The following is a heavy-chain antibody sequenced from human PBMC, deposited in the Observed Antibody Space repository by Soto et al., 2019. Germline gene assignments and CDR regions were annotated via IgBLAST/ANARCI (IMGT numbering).Heavy chain of an antibody. D-gene: IGHD6-19*01. CDR2: IYHGGTT. CDR1: GGSISSGGYY. CDR3: ARVHVMVVAGSTFEY. Sequence: PSETLSLTCTVSGGSISSGGYYWSWIRQPPGKGPEWIASIYHGGTTFYNPSLKSRITISVDTSNNQFSLKLTAVTAADTAVYYCARVHVMVVAGSTFEYGGHGTLVTVSS. J-gene: IGHJ4*01. V-gene: IGHV4-39*07.